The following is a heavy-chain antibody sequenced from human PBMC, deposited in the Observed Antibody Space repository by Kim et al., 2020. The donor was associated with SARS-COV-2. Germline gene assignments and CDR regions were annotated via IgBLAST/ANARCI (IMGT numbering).Heavy chain of an antibody. V-gene: IGHV1-46*01. D-gene: IGHD3-10*01. Sequence: ASVKVSCKASGYTFTSYYMHWVRQAPGQGLEWMGIINPSGGSTSYAQKFQGRVTMTRDTSTSTVYMELSSLRSEDTAVYYCAREPPNYGRLSWAGYYGMDVWGQGTTVTVSS. CDR1: GYTFTSYY. CDR3: AREPPNYGRLSWAGYYGMDV. CDR2: INPSGGST. J-gene: IGHJ6*02.